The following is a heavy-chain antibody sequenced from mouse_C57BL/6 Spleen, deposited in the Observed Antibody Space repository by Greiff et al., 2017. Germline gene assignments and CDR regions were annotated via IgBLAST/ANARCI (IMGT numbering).Heavy chain of an antibody. V-gene: IGHV2-6*01. CDR3: ASGVTTVPFDY. Sequence: VQLQQSGPGLVAPSQSLSITCTVSGFSLTSYGVDWVRQSPGKGLEWLGVIWGVGSTNYNSALKSRLSISKDNSKSQVFLKMNSLQTDDTAMYYCASGVTTVPFDYWGQGTTLTVSS. D-gene: IGHD1-1*01. J-gene: IGHJ2*01. CDR2: IWGVGST. CDR1: GFSLTSYG.